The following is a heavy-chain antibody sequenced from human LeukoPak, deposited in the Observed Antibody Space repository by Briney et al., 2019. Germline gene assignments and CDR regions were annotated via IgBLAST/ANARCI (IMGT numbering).Heavy chain of an antibody. CDR2: TYFRSKWYN. Sequence: SQTLSLTCAISGDSVSSNSAAWNWIRQSPSRGLEWLGRTYFRSKWYNDYAASVKSRITIKLDTSKNQFSLQMNSVTPEDTAVYYCASQSASGDWYGYFDHWGQGTLVTVSS. CDR3: ASQSASGDWYGYFDH. CDR1: GDSVSSNSAA. D-gene: IGHD6-19*01. V-gene: IGHV6-1*01. J-gene: IGHJ4*02.